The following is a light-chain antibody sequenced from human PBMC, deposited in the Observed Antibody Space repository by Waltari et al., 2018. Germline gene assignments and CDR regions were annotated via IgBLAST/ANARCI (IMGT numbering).Light chain of an antibody. J-gene: IGKJ2*01. V-gene: IGKV1-9*01. CDR1: QGINTY. Sequence: DIQLTQSPSSLPASVGDRVTTTCRASQGINTYLAWYQQKLGKVPKLLIYVASTFQSGVPSRFSGSGSGTEFTLTISSLQPEDFATYYCQQVKTYPYTFGQGTKLEIK. CDR2: VAS. CDR3: QQVKTYPYT.